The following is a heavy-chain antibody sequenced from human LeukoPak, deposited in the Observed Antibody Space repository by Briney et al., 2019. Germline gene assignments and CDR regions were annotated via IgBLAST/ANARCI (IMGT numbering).Heavy chain of an antibody. Sequence: GGSLRLSCVASGFTFSSYEMNWVRQGPGKGLEWLSYINSGGSSIHYADSVKGRFTISRDNARNSLYLQMNSLRAEDTGIYYCARDRSGWYEWFDPWGQGTLVTVSS. CDR2: INSGGSSI. J-gene: IGHJ5*02. CDR3: ARDRSGWYEWFDP. V-gene: IGHV3-48*03. D-gene: IGHD6-19*01. CDR1: GFTFSSYE.